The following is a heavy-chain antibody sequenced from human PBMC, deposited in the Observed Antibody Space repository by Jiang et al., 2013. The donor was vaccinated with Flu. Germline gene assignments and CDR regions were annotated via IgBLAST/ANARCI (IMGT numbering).Heavy chain of an antibody. CDR3: ARDLLHYDVLTDYYGTYFDP. D-gene: IGHD3-9*01. J-gene: IGHJ5*02. CDR1: GDSMTSGRYS. V-gene: IGHV4-61*02. Sequence: GPGLVKPLETLSLTCSVSGDSMTSGRYSCNWFRQPAGKGLEWIGRFDSGGNTRKNPSLKTRVTMSVDKSKNQFSLSLSFVTAADTAMYYCARDLLHYDVLTDYYGTYFDPWGPGTLVTVSS. CDR2: FDSGGNT.